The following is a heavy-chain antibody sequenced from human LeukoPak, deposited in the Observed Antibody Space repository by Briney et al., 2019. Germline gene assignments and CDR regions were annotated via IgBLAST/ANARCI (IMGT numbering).Heavy chain of an antibody. J-gene: IGHJ4*02. CDR3: ARVIGFGELSLGH. Sequence: ASVKVSCKASGYTFTSFDINWVRQAPGQGLEWMGWINPKSGGTNYAQKFQGRVTMTRDTSISTAYMELSRLRSDDTAVYFCARVIGFGELSLGHWGQGTLVTVSS. D-gene: IGHD3-10*01. V-gene: IGHV1-2*02. CDR2: INPKSGGT. CDR1: GYTFTSFD.